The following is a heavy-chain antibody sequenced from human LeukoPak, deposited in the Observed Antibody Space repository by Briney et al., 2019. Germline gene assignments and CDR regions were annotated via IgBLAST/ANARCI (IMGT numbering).Heavy chain of an antibody. CDR2: ISWDGGST. CDR1: GFTFDDYT. D-gene: IGHD6-6*01. V-gene: IGHV3-43*01. CDR3: AKGPNSSSSYYYYYMDV. J-gene: IGHJ6*03. Sequence: PGGSLRLSCAASGFTFDDYTMHWVRQAPGKGLEWVSLISWDGGSTYYADSVKGRFTISRDNSKNSLYLQMNSLRTEDTALYYCAKGPNSSSSYYYYYMDVWGKGTTVTVSS.